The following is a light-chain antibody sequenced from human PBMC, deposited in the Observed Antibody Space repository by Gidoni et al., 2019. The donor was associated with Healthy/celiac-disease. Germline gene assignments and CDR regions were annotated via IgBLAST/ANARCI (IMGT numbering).Light chain of an antibody. CDR3: QSYDSSSVV. CDR1: SGSIARNY. CDR2: EDN. V-gene: IGLV6-57*02. Sequence: NFMRTQPHSVSESPGKTVTISCTGSSGSIARNYVQGYQQRPGSAPTTVIYEDNPRPSGVPDRFSGSIDRSSNSASLTISGLKTEDEADYSCQSYDSSSVVFGGGTKLTVL. J-gene: IGLJ2*01.